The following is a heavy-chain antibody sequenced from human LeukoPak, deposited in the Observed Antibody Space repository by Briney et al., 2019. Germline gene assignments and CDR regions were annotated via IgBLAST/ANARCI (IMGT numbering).Heavy chain of an antibody. Sequence: SETLSLTCTVSGGSISSYYWSWIRQPAGKGLEWSGRIYTSGSTNYNPSLKSRVTMSVDTSKNQFSLKLSSVTAADTAVYHCASLDGYGSGRGFDYWGQGTLVTVSS. CDR2: IYTSGST. CDR1: GGSISSYY. D-gene: IGHD3-10*01. J-gene: IGHJ4*02. CDR3: ASLDGYGSGRGFDY. V-gene: IGHV4-4*07.